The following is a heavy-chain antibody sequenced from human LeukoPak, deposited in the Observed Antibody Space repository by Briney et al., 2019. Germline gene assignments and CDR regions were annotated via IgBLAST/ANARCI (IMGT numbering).Heavy chain of an antibody. CDR3: ARGVDYYDSSGYYLPYFDY. CDR1: GGSFSGYY. V-gene: IGHV4-34*01. D-gene: IGHD3-22*01. CDR2: INHSGST. J-gene: IGHJ4*02. Sequence: SETLSLTCAVYGGSFSGYYWSWIRQPPGKGLEWIGEINHSGSTNYNPSLKSRVTISVDTSKNQSSLKLSSVTAADTAVYYCARGVDYYDSSGYYLPYFDYWGQGTLVTVSS.